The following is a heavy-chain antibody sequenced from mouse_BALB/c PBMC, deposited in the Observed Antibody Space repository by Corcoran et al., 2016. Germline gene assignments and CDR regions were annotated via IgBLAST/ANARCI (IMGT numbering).Heavy chain of an antibody. J-gene: IGHJ2*01. Sequence: EVLLQQSGPELVKPGASVKIPCKDSGYTFTDYHMDWVKQSHGKSLEWIGDINPNKGGTIYNQKFKGKATLTVDNSSSTAYMELHILTSEDTAVYFCARRDYYGSSPFDYWGQGTTLTVSS. CDR1: GYTFTDYH. CDR2: INPNKGGT. V-gene: IGHV1-18*01. D-gene: IGHD1-1*01. CDR3: ARRDYYGSSPFDY.